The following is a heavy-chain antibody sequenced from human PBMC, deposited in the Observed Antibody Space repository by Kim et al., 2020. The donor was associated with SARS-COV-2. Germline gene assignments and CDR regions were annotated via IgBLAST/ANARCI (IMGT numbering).Heavy chain of an antibody. V-gene: IGHV3-53*01. CDR3: ARLEVGALDY. D-gene: IGHD1-26*01. J-gene: IGHJ4*02. Sequence: STDYADSVKGLLTISRDNSKNTLYLQMNSLRAEDTAVYYCARLEVGALDYWGQGTLVTVSS. CDR2: ST.